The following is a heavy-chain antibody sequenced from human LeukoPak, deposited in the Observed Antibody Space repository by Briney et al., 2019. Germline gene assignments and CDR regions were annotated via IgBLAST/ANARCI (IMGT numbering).Heavy chain of an antibody. V-gene: IGHV3-23*01. CDR2: NRGNGET. CDR1: GFTFSSYA. CDR3: AKASWVSSTDAVR. D-gene: IGHD3-16*01. Sequence: GGSLRLSCAASGFTFSSYAMSWVRQGPARGLEWVSSNRGNGETFYADSVKGRFTLSSDSSRNTVYFQLNNLRVEDTAIYYCAKASWVSSTDAVRWGQGTLVTVSS. J-gene: IGHJ4*02.